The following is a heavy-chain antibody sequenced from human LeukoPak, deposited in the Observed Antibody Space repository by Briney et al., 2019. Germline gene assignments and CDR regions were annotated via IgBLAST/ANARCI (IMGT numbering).Heavy chain of an antibody. D-gene: IGHD3-16*01. V-gene: IGHV4-30-2*01. CDR1: GGSISSGGYY. CDR3: ARTDYVGELPTSFDY. CDR2: IYHSGST. Sequence: PSETLSLTCTVSGGSISSGGYYWGWIRQPPGKGLEWIGYIYHSGSTYYNPSLKSRVTISVDRSKNQFSLKLSSVTAADTAVYYCARTDYVGELPTSFDYWGQGTLVTVSS. J-gene: IGHJ4*02.